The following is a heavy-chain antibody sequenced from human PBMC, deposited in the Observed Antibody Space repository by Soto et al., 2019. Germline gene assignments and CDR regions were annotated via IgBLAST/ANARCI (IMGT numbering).Heavy chain of an antibody. Sequence: PSETLSLTCTVSGSSISLYYWIWIRQPPGKGLEWIGYIYYSGSTNYNPSLKSRVTISVDTSKNQFSLKLSSVTAADTAVYYCARAATVTTPENYYYYGMEVWGQGTTVTVSS. J-gene: IGHJ6*02. CDR3: ARAATVTTPENYYYYGMEV. D-gene: IGHD4-17*01. CDR1: GSSISLYY. CDR2: IYYSGST. V-gene: IGHV4-59*01.